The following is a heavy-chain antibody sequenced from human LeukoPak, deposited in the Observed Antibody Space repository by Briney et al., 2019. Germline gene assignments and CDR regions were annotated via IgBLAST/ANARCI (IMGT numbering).Heavy chain of an antibody. CDR1: GYSFTSYW. V-gene: IGHV5-51*01. J-gene: IGHJ4*02. Sequence: GESPKISCKGSGYSFTSYWIGWVRQMPGKGLEWMGIIYPGDSDTRYSPSFQGQVTISADKSISTAYLQWSSLKASDTAMYYCARHLSVGYSSSPSDYWGQGTLVTVSS. CDR2: IYPGDSDT. D-gene: IGHD6-6*01. CDR3: ARHLSVGYSSSPSDY.